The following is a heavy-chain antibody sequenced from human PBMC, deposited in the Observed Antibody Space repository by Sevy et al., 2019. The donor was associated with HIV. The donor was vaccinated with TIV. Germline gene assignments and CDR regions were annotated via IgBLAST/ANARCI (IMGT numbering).Heavy chain of an antibody. CDR3: ATKKIDRGYSYDTDY. CDR1: GFTFSSYG. D-gene: IGHD5-18*01. V-gene: IGHV3-30*03. Sequence: GGSLRLSCAASGFTFSSYGMHWVRQAPGKGLEWVAVISYHESNKFYADSVKGLFTISRDNSKNMLYLQMDNLRAEDTAVYYCATKKIDRGYSYDTDYWGQGTLVTVSS. J-gene: IGHJ4*02. CDR2: ISYHESNK.